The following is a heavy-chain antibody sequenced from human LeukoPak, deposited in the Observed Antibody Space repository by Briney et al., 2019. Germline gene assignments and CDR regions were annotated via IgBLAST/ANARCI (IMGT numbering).Heavy chain of an antibody. J-gene: IGHJ2*01. V-gene: IGHV3-13*05. CDR1: GFTFSNSD. Sequence: GGSLGLSCAASGFTFSNSDMHWVRQSAGKALEWVSTIGTESDPFYPDSVRGRFTISRDNAKNSLYLQMNSLRAGDTGVYYCASGERPPPYTTDAWFFALWGRGALVTVSS. D-gene: IGHD1-26*01. CDR3: ASGERPPPYTTDAWFFAL. CDR2: IGTESDP.